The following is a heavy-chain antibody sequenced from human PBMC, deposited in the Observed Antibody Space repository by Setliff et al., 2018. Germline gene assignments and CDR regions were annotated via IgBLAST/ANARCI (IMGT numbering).Heavy chain of an antibody. CDR3: AREVGTSNSSEAFDV. CDR1: GDSISSGDYF. D-gene: IGHD1-26*01. J-gene: IGHJ3*01. CDR2: IYHSRSA. V-gene: IGHV4-30-4*08. Sequence: TSATLSLPCTVSGDSISSGDYFWSWIRQTPGKGLEWIAYIYHSRSAYYNPSLQDRVTMSVDTSKNQFSLHLTSVPAAETAVYYCAREVGTSNSSEAFDVWGQGMMVTVSS.